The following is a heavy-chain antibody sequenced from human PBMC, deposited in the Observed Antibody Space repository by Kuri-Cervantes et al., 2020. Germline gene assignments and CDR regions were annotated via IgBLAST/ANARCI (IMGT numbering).Heavy chain of an antibody. CDR3: AKHNSHFYDSSGYYSYFQH. J-gene: IGHJ1*01. CDR2: ISYDGSNK. V-gene: IGHV3-30-3*02. CDR1: GFTLRSYG. D-gene: IGHD3-22*01. Sequence: GESLKISCTASGFTLRSYGMHWVRQAPGKGLEWVAVISYDGSNKYYADSVKGRFTISRDNSKNTLFLQMNSLRAEDTAVYYCAKHNSHFYDSSGYYSYFQHWGQGTLVTVSS.